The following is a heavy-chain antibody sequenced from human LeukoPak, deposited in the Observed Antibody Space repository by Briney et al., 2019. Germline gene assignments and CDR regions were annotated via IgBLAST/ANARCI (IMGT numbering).Heavy chain of an antibody. CDR1: GFTFSSYS. V-gene: IGHV3-23*01. Sequence: GGSLRLSCAASGFTFSSYSMNWVRQAPGKGLEWVSAISGSGGSTYYADSVKGRFTISRDNSKNTLYLQMNSLRAEDTAVYYCAKDATYYYDSSGYSYFDYWGQGTLVTVSS. J-gene: IGHJ4*02. D-gene: IGHD3-22*01. CDR3: AKDATYYYDSSGYSYFDY. CDR2: ISGSGGST.